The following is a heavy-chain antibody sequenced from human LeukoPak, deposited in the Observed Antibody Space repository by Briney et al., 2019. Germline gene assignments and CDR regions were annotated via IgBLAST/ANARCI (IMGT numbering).Heavy chain of an antibody. J-gene: IGHJ6*03. Sequence: SETLSLTCAVSGYSISSGYYWSWIRQPPGKGLEWIGYIYYSGSTNYNPSLKSRVTISVDTSKNQFSLKLSSVTAADTAVYYCARAYYDFWSGYQENYYYYYMDVWGKGTTVTVSS. CDR2: IYYSGST. CDR3: ARAYYDFWSGYQENYYYYYMDV. V-gene: IGHV4-61*01. CDR1: GYSISSGYY. D-gene: IGHD3-3*01.